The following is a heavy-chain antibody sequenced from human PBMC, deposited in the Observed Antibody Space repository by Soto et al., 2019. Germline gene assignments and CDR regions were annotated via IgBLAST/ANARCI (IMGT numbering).Heavy chain of an antibody. CDR1: GFTFSSYG. D-gene: IGHD2-21*02. V-gene: IGHV3-33*01. J-gene: IGHJ1*01. CDR3: ARERRSPPCGGDCWYFQH. Sequence: PGGSLRLSCAASGFTFSSYGMHWVRQAPGKGLEWVAVIWYDGSNKYYADSVKGRFTISRDNSKNTLYLQVNSLRAEDTAVYYCARERRSPPCGGDCWYFQHWGQGTLVTVSS. CDR2: IWYDGSNK.